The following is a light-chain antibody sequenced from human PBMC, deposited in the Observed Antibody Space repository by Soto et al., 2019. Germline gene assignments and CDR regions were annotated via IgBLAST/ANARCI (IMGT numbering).Light chain of an antibody. Sequence: QSVLTQPPSASGTPGQRVTISCSGSNSNIESNTVNWHQQLPGTAPKLLIYSNNQRPSGVPDRFSGSKSGTSASLAISGLQSDDEADYYCAAWDDSLNGHVVFGGGTKLTVL. CDR2: SNN. CDR3: AAWDDSLNGHVV. J-gene: IGLJ2*01. CDR1: NSNIESNT. V-gene: IGLV1-44*01.